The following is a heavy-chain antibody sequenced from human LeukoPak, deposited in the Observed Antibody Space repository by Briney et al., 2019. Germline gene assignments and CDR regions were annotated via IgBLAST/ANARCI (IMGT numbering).Heavy chain of an antibody. V-gene: IGHV3-7*03. J-gene: IGHJ4*02. Sequence: GGSLRLSCAASGFTFSSYAMTWVRQAPGKGLEWVANIKQDGGEKYYVDFVKGRFTISRDNAKNSLHLQMNSLRAEDTAVYYCTRDNPFGGHWGQGTLVTVSS. CDR2: IKQDGGEK. CDR3: TRDNPFGGH. CDR1: GFTFSSYA. D-gene: IGHD2-15*01.